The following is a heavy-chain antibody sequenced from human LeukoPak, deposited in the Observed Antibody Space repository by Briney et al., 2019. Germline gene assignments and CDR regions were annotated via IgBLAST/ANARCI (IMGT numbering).Heavy chain of an antibody. Sequence: AVNVSCKACLGTLSRYAISWVRQAPGQGLEWMGGIFPIFGTANYAQKFQGRVTITTDKSTSTAYMELSSLRSEDTAVYYCAREGSSVVAAYYDYWGQGTLVTVSS. D-gene: IGHD2-15*01. V-gene: IGHV1-69*05. CDR3: AREGSSVVAAYYDY. J-gene: IGHJ4*02. CDR1: LGTLSRYA. CDR2: IFPIFGTA.